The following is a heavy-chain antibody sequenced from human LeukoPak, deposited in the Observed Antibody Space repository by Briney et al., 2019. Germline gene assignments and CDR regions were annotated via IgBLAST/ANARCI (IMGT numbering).Heavy chain of an antibody. Sequence: SGGSLRLSCAASGFTFSSYWMSWVRQAPGKGLEWVGNIKQDGSEKYYVDSVKGRFTISRDNAKNSLYLQMNSLRAEDTAVYYCAREPVSIAAAGTDYWGQGTLVTVSS. CDR1: GFTFSSYW. CDR3: AREPVSIAAAGTDY. V-gene: IGHV3-7*01. CDR2: IKQDGSEK. D-gene: IGHD6-13*01. J-gene: IGHJ4*02.